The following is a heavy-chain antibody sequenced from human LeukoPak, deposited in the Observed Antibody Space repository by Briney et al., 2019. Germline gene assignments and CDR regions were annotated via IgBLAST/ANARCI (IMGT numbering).Heavy chain of an antibody. D-gene: IGHD3-3*01. V-gene: IGHV3-66*01. CDR1: GFTVSSNY. Sequence: GGSLRLSCAASGFTVSSNYMSWVRQTPGKGLEWVSVIYSGGSTYYADSVKGRFTISRDNSKNTLYLQMNSLRAEDTAVYYCARGPDTIFGVVIRDYGMDVWGQGTTVTVSS. CDR3: ARGPDTIFGVVIRDYGMDV. J-gene: IGHJ6*02. CDR2: IYSGGST.